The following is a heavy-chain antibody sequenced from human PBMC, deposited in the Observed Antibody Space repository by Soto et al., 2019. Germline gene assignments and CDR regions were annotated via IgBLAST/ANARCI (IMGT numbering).Heavy chain of an antibody. CDR1: GITFSNSA. CDR2: ISYDGKNQ. CDR3: ARDPDLIEAAGNYFDY. Sequence: GGSLRLSCAVSGITFSNSAMHWVRQAPGKGLDWVAFISYDGKNQYYADSVKGRFTISRDNSRNTLYLQMNSLRAEDTALYYCARDPDLIEAAGNYFDYWGQGTLVTVSS. D-gene: IGHD6-13*01. V-gene: IGHV3-30*04. J-gene: IGHJ4*02.